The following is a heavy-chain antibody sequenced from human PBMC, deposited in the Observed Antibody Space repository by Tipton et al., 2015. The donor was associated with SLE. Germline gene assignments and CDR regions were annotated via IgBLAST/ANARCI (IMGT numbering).Heavy chain of an antibody. Sequence: GSLRLSCVASGLPFSDYSFNWVRQAPGKGLEWVATISGGGATLHDSDSVRGRFTISRDNSKSTLFLEMNSLRAEDTAVYYCAKVNGAYSWYFQNWGQGTMVTVSS. D-gene: IGHD4/OR15-4a*01. CDR3: AKVNGAYSWYFQN. CDR1: GLPFSDYS. CDR2: ISGGGATL. J-gene: IGHJ1*01. V-gene: IGHV3-23*01.